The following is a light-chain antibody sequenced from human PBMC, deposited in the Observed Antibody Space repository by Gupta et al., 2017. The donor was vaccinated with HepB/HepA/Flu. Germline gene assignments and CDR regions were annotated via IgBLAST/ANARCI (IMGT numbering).Light chain of an antibody. Sequence: SSELTQDPAVSVALGPTVGITCQGDSLRSHYASWYQQKPGQAPTLVIYDENTRPSGIPSRFSASSSGYTASLTITGAQAEDDADYYCTSRDSSGYRVFGGGTKLTVL. CDR3: TSRDSSGYRV. CDR2: DEN. CDR1: SLRSHY. J-gene: IGLJ3*02. V-gene: IGLV3-19*01.